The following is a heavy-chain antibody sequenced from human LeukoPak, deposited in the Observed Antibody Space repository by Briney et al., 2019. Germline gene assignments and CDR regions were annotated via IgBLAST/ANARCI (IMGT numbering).Heavy chain of an antibody. V-gene: IGHV3-21*01. D-gene: IGHD7-27*01. CDR1: GFTFSSYS. CDR2: ISSSSSYI. J-gene: IGHJ5*02. CDR3: ARGLFFRGDP. Sequence: PGGSLRLSCAASGFTFSSYSMNWVRQAPGKGLEWVSSISSSSSYIYYADSVKGRLTISRDNAKNSLYLQMNSLRAEDTAVYYCARGLFFRGDPWGQGTLVTVSS.